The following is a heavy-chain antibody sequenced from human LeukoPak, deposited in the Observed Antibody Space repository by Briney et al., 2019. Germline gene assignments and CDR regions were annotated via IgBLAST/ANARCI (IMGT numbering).Heavy chain of an antibody. V-gene: IGHV3-48*03. D-gene: IGHD2-21*01. CDR2: ISSSGSTI. Sequence: WGSLSLPYADSGFTLSSYEINWVRQAPGKGLEWVSYISSSGSTIYYADSVKGRFTISRDNAKNSLYLQMNSLRAEDTAVYYCARAHLSFMVILHFDLWGQAHLLRVFS. J-gene: IGHJ4*02. CDR1: GFTLSSYE. CDR3: ARAHLSFMVILHFDL.